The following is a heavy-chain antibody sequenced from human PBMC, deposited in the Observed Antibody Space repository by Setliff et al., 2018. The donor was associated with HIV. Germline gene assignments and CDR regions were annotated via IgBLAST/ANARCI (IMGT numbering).Heavy chain of an antibody. CDR2: MNPNSGNT. J-gene: IGHJ5*02. V-gene: IGHV1-8*03. CDR1: GYNFTSYD. CDR3: ARGLVQDIVVVPAAKGVRRGNWFDP. Sequence: ASVKVSCKDSGYNFTSYDINWVRQATGQGLEWMGWMNPNSGNTGYEQKFQGRVTLTRNTSISTAYMELSSLRSEDTAVYYCARGLVQDIVVVPAAKGVRRGNWFDPWGQGTQVTVSS. D-gene: IGHD2-2*01.